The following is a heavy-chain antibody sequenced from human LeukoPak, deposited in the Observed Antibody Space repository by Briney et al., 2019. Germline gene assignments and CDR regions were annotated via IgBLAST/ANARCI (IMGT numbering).Heavy chain of an antibody. CDR3: ARDSPLGGRAFDI. J-gene: IGHJ3*02. Sequence: SETLSLTCAVSGGSISSGGYSWSWIRQPPGKGLEWIGYIYHSGSTYYNPSLKSRVTISVDRSKNQFSLKLSFVTAADTAVYYCARDSPLGGRAFDIWGQGTMVTVSS. CDR1: GGSISSGGYS. CDR2: IYHSGST. V-gene: IGHV4-30-2*01. D-gene: IGHD2-15*01.